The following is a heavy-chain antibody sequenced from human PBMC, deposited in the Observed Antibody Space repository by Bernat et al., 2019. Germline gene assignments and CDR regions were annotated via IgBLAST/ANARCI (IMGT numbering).Heavy chain of an antibody. CDR1: GFTFSSDE. CDR2: ISSSGSTI. J-gene: IGHJ6*02. D-gene: IGHD4-17*01. V-gene: IGHV3-48*03. CDR3: ARANTQNAYGDPHPMDV. Sequence: EVQLVESGGGLVQPGGSLRLSCAASGFTFSSDEMNWVRQAPGKGMEWVSYISSSGSTIYYADSVKGRFTISRANAKNSLYLQMHSLSAEDTAVYYCARANTQNAYGDPHPMDVWGQGTTVTVSS.